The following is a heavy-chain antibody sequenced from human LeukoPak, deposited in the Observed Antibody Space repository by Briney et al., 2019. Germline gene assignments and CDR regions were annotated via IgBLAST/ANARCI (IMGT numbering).Heavy chain of an antibody. Sequence: ASVKVSCKASGYTFTSYYMHWMRQAPGQGLEWMGIINPSGGSTSYAQKFQGRVTMTRDMSTSTVYMELSSLRSEDTAVYYCARGRFLEWLLGTGTGFDPWGQGTLVTVSS. D-gene: IGHD3-3*01. CDR1: GYTFTSYY. CDR3: ARGRFLEWLLGTGTGFDP. J-gene: IGHJ5*02. V-gene: IGHV1-46*01. CDR2: INPSGGST.